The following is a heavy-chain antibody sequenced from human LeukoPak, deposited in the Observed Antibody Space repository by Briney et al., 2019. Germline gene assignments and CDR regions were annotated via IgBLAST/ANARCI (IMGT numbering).Heavy chain of an antibody. CDR1: GYIFTNSA. CDR2: MNPINGNT. J-gene: IGHJ5*02. V-gene: IGHV1-8*02. D-gene: IGHD3-10*01. Sequence: ASVKVSCKASGYIFTNSAMNWVRQAPGQGLEWMGWMNPINGNTGYARKFQGRVTMTRDTSISTAYMELRSLTSEDTAIYYCVRDGEGVAISVNFWFDPWGQGTLVTVSS. CDR3: VRDGEGVAISVNFWFDP.